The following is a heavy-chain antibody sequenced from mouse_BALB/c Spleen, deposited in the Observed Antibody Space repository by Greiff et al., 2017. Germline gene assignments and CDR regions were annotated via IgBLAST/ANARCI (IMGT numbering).Heavy chain of an antibody. V-gene: IGHV1-54*01. CDR3: ARGWEFAY. D-gene: IGHD4-1*01. CDR2: INPGSGGT. Sequence: VKLQESGAELVRPGTSVKVSCKASGYAFTNYLIEWVKQRPGQGLEWIGVINPGSGGTNYNEKFKGKATLTADKSSSTAYMQLSSLTSDDSAVYFCARGWEFAYWGQGTLVTVSA. CDR1: GYAFTNYL. J-gene: IGHJ3*01.